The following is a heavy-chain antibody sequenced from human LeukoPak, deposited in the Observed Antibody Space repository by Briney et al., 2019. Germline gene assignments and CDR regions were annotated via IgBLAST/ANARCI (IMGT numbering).Heavy chain of an antibody. Sequence: PGGSLRLSCAASGFTFSSYWMSWVRQAPGKGLEWVANIKQDGSEKYYVDSVKGRFTISRDNAKNSLYLQMNSLRAEDTAVYYCAKWPYDYGGNSAFDYWGQGTLVTVSS. CDR3: AKWPYDYGGNSAFDY. V-gene: IGHV3-7*03. D-gene: IGHD4-23*01. CDR1: GFTFSSYW. J-gene: IGHJ4*02. CDR2: IKQDGSEK.